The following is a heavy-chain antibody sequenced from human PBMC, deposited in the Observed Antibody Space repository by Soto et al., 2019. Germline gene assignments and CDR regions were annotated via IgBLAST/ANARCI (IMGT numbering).Heavy chain of an antibody. V-gene: IGHV1-2*04. J-gene: IGHJ6*02. CDR1: GYTFTGYY. D-gene: IGHD3-3*01. Sequence: ASVQVSCKASGYTFTGYYMHWVRQAPGQGLEWMGWINPNSGGTNYAQKFQGWVTMTRDTSISTAYMELSRLRSDDTAVYYCARGTVLRFLEWSYYHYYGMDVWGQGTTVTVSS. CDR3: ARGTVLRFLEWSYYHYYGMDV. CDR2: INPNSGGT.